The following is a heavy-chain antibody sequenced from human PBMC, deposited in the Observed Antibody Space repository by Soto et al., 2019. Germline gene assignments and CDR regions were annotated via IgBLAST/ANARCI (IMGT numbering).Heavy chain of an antibody. D-gene: IGHD5-18*01. J-gene: IGHJ6*03. Sequence: EVQLVESGGGLVQPGGSVRLSCAASKFTITSYWMHWVRQAPGKGLVWVSRINSDGSSISYADAVKGRFTISRDNAKNSLYLPMNCMRVEDTAVDYCAREVSHGYVLRGMDVRGKGTTVTVFS. CDR3: AREVSHGYVLRGMDV. CDR2: INSDGSSI. V-gene: IGHV3-74*01. CDR1: KFTITSYW.